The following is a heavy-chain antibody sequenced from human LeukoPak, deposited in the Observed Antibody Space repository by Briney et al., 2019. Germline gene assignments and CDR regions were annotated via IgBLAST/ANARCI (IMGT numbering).Heavy chain of an antibody. Sequence: GGSLRLSCAASGFTFSNYAMSWVRQAPGKGLEWVSGISASGGSYYADSVKGRFTVSRDISKNTLYLQMSSLRAEDTAVYFCAREPRDCTGGTCQSAGGYYFYYWSQGTLVTVSS. CDR3: AREPRDCTGGTCQSAGGYYFYY. D-gene: IGHD2-15*01. J-gene: IGHJ4*02. CDR1: GFTFSNYA. V-gene: IGHV3-23*01. CDR2: ISASGGS.